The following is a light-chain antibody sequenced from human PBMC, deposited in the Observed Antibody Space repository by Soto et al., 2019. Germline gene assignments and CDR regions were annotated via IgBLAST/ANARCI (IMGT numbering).Light chain of an antibody. CDR1: QSVSSSY. J-gene: IGKJ1*01. V-gene: IGKV3-20*01. Sequence: EIVLTQSPGTLSLSPGERATLSCRASQSVSSSYLAWYQQKPGQAPRPLIYGASSRAIGIPDRFSGSGSGTDFTLTISRLEPEDFAVYYCKQYGSSPWTLGPGTKVDIK. CDR2: GAS. CDR3: KQYGSSPWT.